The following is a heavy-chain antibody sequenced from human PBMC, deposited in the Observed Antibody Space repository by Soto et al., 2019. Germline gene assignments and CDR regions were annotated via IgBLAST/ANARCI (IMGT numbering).Heavy chain of an antibody. CDR2: INSDGRST. CDR3: AREEGAAFYYDGMDV. CDR1: GFTFSSYW. V-gene: IGHV3-74*01. J-gene: IGHJ6*02. Sequence: EVQLVESGGGLVQPGGSLRLSCAASGFTFSSYWMHWVRQVPGKGLVWVSRINSDGRSTSYADSVKGRFTISRDNAKNSLYLHVNSLRAEDTAVYYCAREEGAAFYYDGMDVWGQGTTVTVSS.